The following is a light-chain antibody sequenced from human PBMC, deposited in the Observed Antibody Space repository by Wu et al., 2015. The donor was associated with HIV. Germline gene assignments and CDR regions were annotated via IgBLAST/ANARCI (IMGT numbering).Light chain of an antibody. Sequence: EIVLTQSPATLSLSPGQRATLSCGASQSVSSSSLAWYQQKPGLAPRLLMYDASARATGIPDRFSGSGSGTDFTLTISRLEPEDSAVYYCQQYGSSPGWTFGQGTKVEIK. CDR2: DAS. CDR3: QQYGSSPGWT. J-gene: IGKJ1*01. V-gene: IGKV3D-20*01. CDR1: QSVSSSS.